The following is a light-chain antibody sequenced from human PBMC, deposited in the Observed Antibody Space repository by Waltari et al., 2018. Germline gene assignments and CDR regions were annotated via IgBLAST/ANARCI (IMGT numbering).Light chain of an antibody. CDR3: QVWYISRDHVV. V-gene: IGLV3-21*02. CDR1: NIRIKR. Sequence: SYVLTQPPSAPVAPGQTSRITCGGTNIRIKRLHRYQQRPVQAPVMVLYDENHRPSEIPERSSASTTGNTATLTVTRVECRDEADYFCQVWYISRDHVVSSGVTKLTVL. J-gene: IGLJ2*01. CDR2: DEN.